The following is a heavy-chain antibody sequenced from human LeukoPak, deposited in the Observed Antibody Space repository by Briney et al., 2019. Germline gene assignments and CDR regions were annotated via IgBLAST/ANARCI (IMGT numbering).Heavy chain of an antibody. Sequence: ASVKVSCKASGYTFTSYAMHWVRQAPGQRLEWMGWINAGNGNTKYSQKFQGRVTITRDTSASTAYMELSSLRSEDTAVYYCARDRWWEPTDFSFDYWGQGTLVTVSS. D-gene: IGHD1-26*01. CDR2: INAGNGNT. CDR3: ARDRWWEPTDFSFDY. V-gene: IGHV1-3*01. CDR1: GYTFTSYA. J-gene: IGHJ4*02.